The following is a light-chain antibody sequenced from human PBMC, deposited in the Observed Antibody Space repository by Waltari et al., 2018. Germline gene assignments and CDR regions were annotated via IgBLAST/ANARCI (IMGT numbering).Light chain of an antibody. CDR1: ESITNW. CDR3: QQYNSESYT. CDR2: RAS. J-gene: IGKJ2*01. Sequence: DIQMTKSPSPLSASVGDRVTITCRAKESITNWLAWYQHTPGKAPKLLIYRASTLERGVPSRFSGSGSGTEFTLTISSLQPDDFATYYCQQYNSESYTFGQGTKLEIK. V-gene: IGKV1-5*03.